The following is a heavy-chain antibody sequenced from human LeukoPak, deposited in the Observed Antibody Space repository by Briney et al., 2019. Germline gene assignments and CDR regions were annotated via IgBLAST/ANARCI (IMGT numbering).Heavy chain of an antibody. V-gene: IGHV3-7*01. D-gene: IGHD3-22*01. CDR1: GFTVSSNY. CDR2: IKQDGSEK. CDR3: ARDYYDSSGYYYFDY. Sequence: GGSLRLSCAASGFTVSSNYMSWVRQAPGKGLEWVANIKQDGSEKYYVDSVKGRFTISRDNAKNSLYLQMNSLRAEDTAVYYCARDYYDSSGYYYFDYWGQGTLVTVSP. J-gene: IGHJ4*02.